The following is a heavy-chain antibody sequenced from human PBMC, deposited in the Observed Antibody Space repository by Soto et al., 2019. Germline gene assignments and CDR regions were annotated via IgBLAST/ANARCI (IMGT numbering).Heavy chain of an antibody. CDR1: GGSISSYY. J-gene: IGHJ5*02. CDR2: IYYSGST. CDR3: ARDVGLRVLRAATIGWFDP. D-gene: IGHD2-15*01. Sequence: SETLSLTCTVSGGSISSYYWSWIRQPPGKGLEWIGYIYYSGSTNYNPSLKSRVTISVDTSKNQFSLKLSSVTAADTAVYYCARDVGLRVLRAATIGWFDPWGQGTLVTVSS. V-gene: IGHV4-59*01.